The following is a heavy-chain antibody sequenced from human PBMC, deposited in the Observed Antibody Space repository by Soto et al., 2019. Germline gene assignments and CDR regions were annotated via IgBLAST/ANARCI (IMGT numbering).Heavy chain of an antibody. D-gene: IGHD2-2*01. V-gene: IGHV1-18*01. J-gene: IGHJ5*02. CDR3: ARVPSAAGAWFGT. CDR1: GYTFSNYG. Sequence: ASVKVSCKTSGYTFSNYGITWVRQAPGQPLEWLGWISLYSDGTNYAKKLQGRVSMTTDTSTTTAYMELRSLRSDDTAVYYCARVPSAAGAWFGTWGQGSLVTVSS. CDR2: ISLYSDGT.